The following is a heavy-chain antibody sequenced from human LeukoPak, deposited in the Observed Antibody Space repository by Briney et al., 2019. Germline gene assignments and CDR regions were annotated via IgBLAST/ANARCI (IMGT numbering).Heavy chain of an antibody. V-gene: IGHV3-74*01. CDR2: INNDGSTT. J-gene: IGHJ6*03. Sequence: GGSLRLSCAASGFTFSNYWMHWVRHTPGKGLVWVSRINNDGSTTSYADSVKGRFTISRDNAKNTLYLQMNSLKSEDSAAYYCARDGCSSSFYYYYYMDVWGKGTTVTVSS. CDR3: ARDGCSSSFYYYYYMDV. CDR1: GFTFSNYW. D-gene: IGHD6-13*01.